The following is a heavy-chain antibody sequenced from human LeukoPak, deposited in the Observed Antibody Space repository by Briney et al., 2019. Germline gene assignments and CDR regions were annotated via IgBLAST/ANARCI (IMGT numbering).Heavy chain of an antibody. CDR3: AKEHYDSSGPFDY. Sequence: GGSLRLSCAASGFTFSSYVMNWVRQAPGKGLEWVSAISGSGVSTYYADSVKGRFTISRDNSKNTLYLQMNSLRAEDTAVYYCAKEHYDSSGPFDYWGQGTLVTGSS. CDR2: ISGSGVST. CDR1: GFTFSSYV. D-gene: IGHD3-22*01. J-gene: IGHJ4*02. V-gene: IGHV3-23*01.